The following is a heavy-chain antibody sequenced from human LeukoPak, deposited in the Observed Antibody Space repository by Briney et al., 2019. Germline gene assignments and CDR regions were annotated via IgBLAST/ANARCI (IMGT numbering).Heavy chain of an antibody. V-gene: IGHV4-4*07. CDR2: IYTSGST. J-gene: IGHJ4*02. CDR3: ARERGGRPTF. D-gene: IGHD1-26*01. Sequence: PSETLSLTCAIYGGSFSGYYWSWIRQPAGKGLEWLGRIYTSGSTNYNPSLKSRVTMSVDTSKNQFSLKLSSVTAADTAVYYCARERGGRPTFWGQGTLVTVSS. CDR1: GGSFSGYY.